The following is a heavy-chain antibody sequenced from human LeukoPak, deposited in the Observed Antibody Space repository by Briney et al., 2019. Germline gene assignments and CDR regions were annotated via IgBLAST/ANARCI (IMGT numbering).Heavy chain of an antibody. V-gene: IGHV3-23*01. J-gene: IGHJ3*02. D-gene: IGHD2-15*01. CDR2: ISHSGGTT. CDR3: AKANVKYCSGGSGFDAFDI. Sequence: GGSLRLSCAASGFTFSSYAMSWVRQAPGKGPEWVSAISHSGGTTYYADSVKGRFTITRDNSRNTLYLQMNSLRAEDTAVYYCAKANVKYCSGGSGFDAFDIWGQGTMVTVSS. CDR1: GFTFSSYA.